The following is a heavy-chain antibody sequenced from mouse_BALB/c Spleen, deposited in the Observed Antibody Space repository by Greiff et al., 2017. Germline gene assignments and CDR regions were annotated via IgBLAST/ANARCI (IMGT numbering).Heavy chain of an antibody. CDR1: GFTFSSFG. CDR2: ISSGSSTI. CDR3: ARHGYGSSFDY. D-gene: IGHD1-1*01. J-gene: IGHJ2*01. Sequence: EVMLVESGGGLVQPGGSRKLSCAASGFTFSSFGMHWVRQAPEKGLEWVAYISSGSSTIYYADTVKGRFTISRDNPKNTLFLQMTSLRSEDTAMYYCARHGYGSSFDYWGQGTTLTVSS. V-gene: IGHV5-17*02.